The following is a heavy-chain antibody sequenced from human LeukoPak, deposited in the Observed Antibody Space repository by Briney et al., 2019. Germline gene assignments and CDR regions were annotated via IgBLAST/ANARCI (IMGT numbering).Heavy chain of an antibody. CDR1: GFTFSSYA. CDR3: AKDNLSDYDFWSGYSPLGY. D-gene: IGHD3-3*01. CDR2: ISYDGSNK. Sequence: GRSLRLSCAASGFTFSSYAMHWVRQAPGKGLEWVAVISYDGSNKYYADSVKGRFTISRDNSKNTLYLQMNSLRAEDTAVYYCAKDNLSDYDFWSGYSPLGYWGQGTLVTVSS. J-gene: IGHJ4*02. V-gene: IGHV3-30*14.